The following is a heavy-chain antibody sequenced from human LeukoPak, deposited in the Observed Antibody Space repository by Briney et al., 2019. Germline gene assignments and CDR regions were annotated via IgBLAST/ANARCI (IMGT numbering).Heavy chain of an antibody. CDR3: ARDGGLAGAVDY. CDR2: ISAYNGNT. V-gene: IGHV1-18*04. J-gene: IGHJ4*02. Sequence: ASVTVSCKASGYTFTGYYMHWVRQAPGQGLEWMGWISAYNGNTNYAQKLQGRVTMTTDTSTSTAYMELRSLRSVDTAVYYCARDGGLAGAVDYWGQGTLVTVSS. CDR1: GYTFTGYY. D-gene: IGHD3-16*01.